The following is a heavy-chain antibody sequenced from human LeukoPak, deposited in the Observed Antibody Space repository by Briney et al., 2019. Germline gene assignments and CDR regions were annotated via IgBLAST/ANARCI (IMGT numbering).Heavy chain of an antibody. CDR3: ARDQPYYYDSSGYWGIDY. Sequence: SETLSLTCTVSGGSISSSSYYWGWVRQPPGKGLEWIGSIYYSGSTYYNPSLKSRVTISVDTSKNQFSLKLSSVTAADTAVYYCARDQPYYYDSSGYWGIDYWGQGTLVTVSS. CDR2: IYYSGST. V-gene: IGHV4-39*07. D-gene: IGHD3-22*01. J-gene: IGHJ4*02. CDR1: GGSISSSSYY.